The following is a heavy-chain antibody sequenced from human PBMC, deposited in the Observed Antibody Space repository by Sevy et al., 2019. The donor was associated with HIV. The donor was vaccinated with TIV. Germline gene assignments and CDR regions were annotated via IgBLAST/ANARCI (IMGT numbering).Heavy chain of an antibody. D-gene: IGHD2-8*01. J-gene: IGHJ4*02. CDR3: AREGCTKPHDY. CDR1: GFTFSKYS. V-gene: IGHV3-23*01. CDR2: LSFGGGEI. Sequence: GESLKISCAASGFTFSKYSMSWVRQPPGKGLEGVSTLSFGGGEINYADSVKGRFTISSDNSKSSVYPQMNNLRPEDTAVYYCAREGCTKPHDYWGQGTLVTVSS.